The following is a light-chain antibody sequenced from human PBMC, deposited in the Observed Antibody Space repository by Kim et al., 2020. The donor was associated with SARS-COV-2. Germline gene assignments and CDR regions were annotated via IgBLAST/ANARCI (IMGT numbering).Light chain of an antibody. CDR1: SSDIGGYNY. V-gene: IGLV2-11*01. J-gene: IGLJ2*01. Sequence: QSALTQPRSVSGSPGQSVTISCTGTSSDIGGYNYVSWYQQHPDKAPKVMIYDVSKRPSGVPDRFSGSKSGNTASLTISGLQAEDEADYYCCSYAGSYTMIFGGGTQLTVL. CDR3: CSYAGSYTMI. CDR2: DVS.